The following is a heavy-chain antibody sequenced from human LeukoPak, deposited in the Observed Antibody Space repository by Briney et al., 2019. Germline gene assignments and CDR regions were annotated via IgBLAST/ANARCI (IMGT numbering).Heavy chain of an antibody. J-gene: IGHJ4*02. CDR3: ARDNAGYDY. V-gene: IGHV3-21*01. CDR2: ISSSSSSYI. Sequence: GGSLRLSCAASGFTFSSYSMNWVRQAPGKGLECVSSISSSSSSYIYYADSVKGRFTISRDNAKNSLYLQMNSLRAEDTAVYYCARDNAGYDYWGQGTLVTVSS. CDR1: GFTFSSYS. D-gene: IGHD5-12*01.